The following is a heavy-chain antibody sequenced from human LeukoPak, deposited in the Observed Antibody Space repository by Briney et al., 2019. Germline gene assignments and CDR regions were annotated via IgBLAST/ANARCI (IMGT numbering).Heavy chain of an antibody. CDR1: GFTFSSYA. CDR3: ARAYTAMVLYYLDY. CDR2: ISYDGSNK. D-gene: IGHD5-18*01. Sequence: GGSRRLSCAAPGFTFSSYAMNWFRKAPGKGLDWVAVISYDGSNKYYADSVKGRFTISRDNSKNTLYLQMNSLRAEDTAVYYCARAYTAMVLYYLDYWGQGTLVTVSS. V-gene: IGHV3-30*04. J-gene: IGHJ4*02.